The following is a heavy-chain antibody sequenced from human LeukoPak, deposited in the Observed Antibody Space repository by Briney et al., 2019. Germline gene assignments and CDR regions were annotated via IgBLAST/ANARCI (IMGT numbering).Heavy chain of an antibody. J-gene: IGHJ6*02. CDR2: IHPDDSDI. CDR3: ARSDYWSYAMNV. D-gene: IGHD5-12*01. Sequence: GESLEISCKGSGYTFSTYWVAWVRQMPGKGLEWMGVIHPDDSDIRYSPSFQGQVTISADKSISTAFLQWRSLKASDTAMYYCARSDYWSYAMNVWGQGTTVTVSS. V-gene: IGHV5-51*01. CDR1: GYTFSTYW.